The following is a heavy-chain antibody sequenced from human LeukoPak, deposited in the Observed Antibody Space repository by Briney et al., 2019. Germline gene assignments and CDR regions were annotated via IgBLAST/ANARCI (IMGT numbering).Heavy chain of an antibody. J-gene: IGHJ4*02. V-gene: IGHV4-39*07. Sequence: SETLSLTCTVSGGSISSSSYYWGWIRQPPGKGLEWIGSIYYSGSTYYNPSLKSRVTISVDTSKNQFSLKLSSVTAADTAVYYCAARGGSSRGIDYWGQGTLVTVSS. D-gene: IGHD2-15*01. CDR2: IYYSGST. CDR3: AARGGSSRGIDY. CDR1: GGSISSSSYY.